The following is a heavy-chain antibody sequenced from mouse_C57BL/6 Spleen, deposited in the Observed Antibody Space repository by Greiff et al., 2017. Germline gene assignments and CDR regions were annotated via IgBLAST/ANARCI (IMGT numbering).Heavy chain of an antibody. CDR1: GYTFTSYW. J-gene: IGHJ4*01. Sequence: VQLQQPGAELVRPGSSVKLSCKASGYTFTSYWMHWVKQRPIQGLEWIGNIDPSDSETHYNQKFKDKATLTVDKSSSTAYMQLSSLTSEDSAVYYCARDGSSYGYAMDYWGQGTSVTVSS. V-gene: IGHV1-52*01. CDR3: ARDGSSYGYAMDY. D-gene: IGHD1-1*01. CDR2: IDPSDSET.